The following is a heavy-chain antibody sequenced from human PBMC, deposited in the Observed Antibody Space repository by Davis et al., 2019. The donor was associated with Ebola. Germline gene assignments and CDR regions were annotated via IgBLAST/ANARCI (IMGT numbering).Heavy chain of an antibody. V-gene: IGHV1-69*13. J-gene: IGHJ3*02. Sequence: AASVKVSCKASGGTFSSYAISWVRQAPGQGLEWMGGIIPIFGTANYAQKFQGRVTITADESTSTAYMELSSLRSEDTAVYYCAGGSYRNDAFDIWGQGTMVTVSS. CDR3: AGGSYRNDAFDI. CDR1: GGTFSSYA. CDR2: IIPIFGTA. D-gene: IGHD1-26*01.